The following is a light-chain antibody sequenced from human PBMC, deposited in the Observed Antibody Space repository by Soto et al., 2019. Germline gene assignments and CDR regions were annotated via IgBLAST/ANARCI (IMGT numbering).Light chain of an antibody. Sequence: DIQMTQSPSTLSASVGDRVTITCRASQSFSSWLAWYQQRPGKAPKLLLYDTSSLEGGVPSRFSGSGSGTEFTLTISGLQPDDFATYYCQPYNTYSWAFGPGTRVEVK. CDR3: QPYNTYSWA. V-gene: IGKV1-5*01. J-gene: IGKJ1*01. CDR1: QSFSSW. CDR2: DTS.